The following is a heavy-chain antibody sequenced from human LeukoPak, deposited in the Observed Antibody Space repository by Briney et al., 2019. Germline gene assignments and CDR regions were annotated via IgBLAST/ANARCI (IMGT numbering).Heavy chain of an antibody. V-gene: IGHV3-23*01. CDR1: GFTFCNYA. D-gene: IGHD3-10*01. CDR3: AKLLRAGRLLTISLDS. Sequence: GGSLRLSCQTSGFTFCNYAMSWVRQAQGKELEWISAISTNGVNTYYADSAKGRFTISRDNSKNTLYLQLNSLRAEDTAVYYCAKLLRAGRLLTISLDSWGQGTLVTVSS. J-gene: IGHJ4*02. CDR2: ISTNGVNT.